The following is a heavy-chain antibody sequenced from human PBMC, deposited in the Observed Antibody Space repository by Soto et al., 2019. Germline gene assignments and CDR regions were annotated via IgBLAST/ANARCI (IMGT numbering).Heavy chain of an antibody. D-gene: IGHD3-3*01. J-gene: IGHJ4*02. CDR2: IYYSGST. V-gene: IGHV4-31*03. Sequence: QVQLQESGPGLVKPSQTLSLTCTVSGGSISSGGYYWSWIRQHPGKGLEWIGYIYYSGSTYYNPSLKSRVTISVDTSKNQFALKLSSVTAADTAVYYCARDKTYYDFWSGYPDYWGQGTLVTVSS. CDR1: GGSISSGGYY. CDR3: ARDKTYYDFWSGYPDY.